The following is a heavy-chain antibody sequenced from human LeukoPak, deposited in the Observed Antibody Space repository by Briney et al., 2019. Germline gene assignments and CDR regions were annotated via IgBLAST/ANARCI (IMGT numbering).Heavy chain of an antibody. V-gene: IGHV1-18*01. CDR3: ARGTHSSSPPSWFDP. CDR2: ISAYNGNT. D-gene: IGHD6-6*01. J-gene: IGHJ5*02. CDR1: GYTFTTCA. Sequence: ASVKVSCKASGYTFTTCAMNWVRQAPGQGLEWMGWISAYNGNTNYAQKLLGRVTMTTDTSTSTAYMELRSLRSDDTAVYYCARGTHSSSPPSWFDPWGQGTLVTVSS.